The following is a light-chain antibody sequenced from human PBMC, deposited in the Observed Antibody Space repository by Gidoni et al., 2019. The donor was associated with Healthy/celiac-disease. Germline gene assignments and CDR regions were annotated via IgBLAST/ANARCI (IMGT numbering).Light chain of an antibody. CDR2: AAS. CDR3: QQYSNWPPYT. J-gene: IGKJ2*01. V-gene: IGKV3-15*01. CDR1: QSVSSN. Sequence: EIVMTQPPATLSVSPGERATLSCRASQSVSSNLAWYQQKPGQAPRLIIYAASTRATGIPARFSGSGSGTEFTLTISSLQSEDFAVYYCQQYSNWPPYTFGQGTKLDIK.